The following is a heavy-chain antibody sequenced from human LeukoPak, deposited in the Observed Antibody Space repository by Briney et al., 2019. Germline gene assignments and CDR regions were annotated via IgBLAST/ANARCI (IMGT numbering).Heavy chain of an antibody. CDR3: ARGVDGDPLDY. Sequence: GGSLRLSCAASGFTFSTYGMHWVRQAPGKGLEWVAVISYDGSNEYYADSVKGRFTISGDNSKNTLYLQMSSLRAEDTAVYYCARGVDGDPLDYWGQGTLVTVSS. CDR2: ISYDGSNE. V-gene: IGHV3-30*03. J-gene: IGHJ4*02. D-gene: IGHD4-17*01. CDR1: GFTFSTYG.